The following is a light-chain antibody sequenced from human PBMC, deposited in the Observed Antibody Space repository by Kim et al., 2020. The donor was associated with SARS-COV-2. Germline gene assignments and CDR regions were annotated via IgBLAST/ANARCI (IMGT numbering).Light chain of an antibody. J-gene: IGKJ1*01. Sequence: ASLGDRVTNSCRATQNIHNYVNWYQQRPGKAPKLLIYAVARLEGGVPSRFSGSGSGTDFTLTINSLQPEDFATYSCQQYYTLPWTFGQGTKVDIK. V-gene: IGKV1-39*01. CDR2: AVA. CDR3: QQYYTLPWT. CDR1: QNIHNY.